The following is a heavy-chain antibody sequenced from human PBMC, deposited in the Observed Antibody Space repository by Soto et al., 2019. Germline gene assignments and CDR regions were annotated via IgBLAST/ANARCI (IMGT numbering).Heavy chain of an antibody. CDR3: ASQHYYDSSGYYAYYYYGMDV. V-gene: IGHV1-2*02. J-gene: IGHJ6*02. Sequence: ASVKVSCKASGYTFTSYDVMWVRQATGQGLEWMGWINPNSGGTNYAQKFQGRVTMTRDTSISTAYMELSRLRSDDTAVYYCASQHYYDSSGYYAYYYYGMDVWGQGATVTVSS. CDR2: INPNSGGT. D-gene: IGHD3-22*01. CDR1: GYTFTSYD.